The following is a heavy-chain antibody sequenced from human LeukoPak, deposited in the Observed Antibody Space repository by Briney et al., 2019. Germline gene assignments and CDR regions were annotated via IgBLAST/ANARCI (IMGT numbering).Heavy chain of an antibody. V-gene: IGHV3-74*01. CDR1: GFTFSSYW. D-gene: IGHD3-10*01. CDR3: ARSFSNTVRGVGDS. CDR2: MNGDGSST. J-gene: IGHJ4*02. Sequence: HPGGSLRLSCAASGFTFSSYWMSWVRQAPGKGLMWVSRMNGDGSSTNYADSVKGRFTISRDNAKNTLYLQMNSLRVEDTALYYCARSFSNTVRGVGDSWGQGTLVTVSS.